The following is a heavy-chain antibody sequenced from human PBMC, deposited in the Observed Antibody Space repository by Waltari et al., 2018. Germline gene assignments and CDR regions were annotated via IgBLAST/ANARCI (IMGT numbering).Heavy chain of an antibody. CDR2: IYHSGST. CDR1: GYSISSGYY. D-gene: IGHD5-18*01. J-gene: IGHJ4*02. CDR3: ARLREGYPIYFDY. V-gene: IGHV4-38-2*01. Sequence: QVQLQESGPGLVKPSETLSLTCAVSGYSISSGYYWGWIRQPPGKGLEWIGSIYHSGSTYYNPSLKSRVTISVDTSKNQFSLKLSSVTAADTAVYYCARLREGYPIYFDYWGQGTLVIVSS.